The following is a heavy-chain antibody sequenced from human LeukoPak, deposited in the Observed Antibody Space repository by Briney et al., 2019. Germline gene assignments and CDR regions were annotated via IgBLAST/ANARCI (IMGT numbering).Heavy chain of an antibody. CDR3: ARLGYGDYGGYFDY. CDR1: GGSISSYY. CDR2: IYYSGST. J-gene: IGHJ4*02. D-gene: IGHD4-17*01. V-gene: IGHV4-59*08. Sequence: SETLSLTCTVSGGSISSYYWSWVPQPPGKGLEWIGYIYYSGSTNYNPSLKSRVTISVDTSKNQFSLKLSSVTAADTAVYYCARLGYGDYGGYFDYWGQGTLVTVSS.